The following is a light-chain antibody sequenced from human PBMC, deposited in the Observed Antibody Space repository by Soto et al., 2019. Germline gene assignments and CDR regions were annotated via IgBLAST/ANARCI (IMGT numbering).Light chain of an antibody. CDR3: QQYNNWPWT. CDR1: QSVSSN. V-gene: IGKV3-15*01. CDR2: GAS. J-gene: IGKJ1*01. Sequence: EIVMTQSPATLSVSPGERATLSCRASQSVSSNLAWYQQKPGQAPRLLIYGASTRATGIPARFSGSGSGTEFTLTISRLQPEDFAVYYCQQYNNWPWTVGQGTK.